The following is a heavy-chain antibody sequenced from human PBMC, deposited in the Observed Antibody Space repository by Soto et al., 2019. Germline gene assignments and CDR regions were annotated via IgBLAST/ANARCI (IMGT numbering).Heavy chain of an antibody. CDR2: IHSDGSTT. D-gene: IGHD2-21*02. V-gene: IGHV3-74*01. CDR1: GFTFNYYW. CDR3: VRGDKGGFDL. J-gene: IGHJ3*01. Sequence: EVQLVESEGGLVQRGGSLRLSCAASGFTFNYYWMHWVRQAPGQGLVWVSNIHSDGSTTTYADSVKGRFTISRDNAKNTLYLQTNSLRAEDTAVYYCVRGDKGGFDLWGQGTTVTVSS.